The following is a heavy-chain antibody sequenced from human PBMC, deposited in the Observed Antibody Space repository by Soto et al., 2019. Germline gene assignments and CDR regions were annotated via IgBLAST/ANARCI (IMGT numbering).Heavy chain of an antibody. Sequence: GGSLRLSCAASGFTFISYAMSWVRQAPGKGLEWVSAISGSGGSTYYADSVKGRFTISRDNSKNTLYLQMNSLRAEDTAVYYCAKGRVQWELLPSYFVYWGQGTLVTVSS. D-gene: IGHD1-26*01. CDR2: ISGSGGST. V-gene: IGHV3-23*01. J-gene: IGHJ4*02. CDR1: GFTFISYA. CDR3: AKGRVQWELLPSYFVY.